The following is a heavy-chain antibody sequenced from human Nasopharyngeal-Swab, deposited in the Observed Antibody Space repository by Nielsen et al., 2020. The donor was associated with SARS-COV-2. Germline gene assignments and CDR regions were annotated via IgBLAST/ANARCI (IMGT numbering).Heavy chain of an antibody. CDR2: ITYSGST. D-gene: IGHD6-19*01. Sequence: SETRSLTCTASGGSINTYYWSWIRQPPGKGLEWIGYITYSGSTTYNPSLKSRVTISIDTSKNQFSLNLNSVTAADTAVYYCAKNGVGWSFDYWGQGTLVTVSS. CDR1: GGSINTYY. V-gene: IGHV4-59*08. J-gene: IGHJ4*02. CDR3: AKNGVGWSFDY.